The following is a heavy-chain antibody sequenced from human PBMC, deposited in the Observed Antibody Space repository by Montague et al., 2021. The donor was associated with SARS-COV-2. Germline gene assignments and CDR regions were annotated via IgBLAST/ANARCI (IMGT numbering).Heavy chain of an antibody. D-gene: IGHD6-19*01. J-gene: IGHJ6*02. CDR3: AKDTATIRIAVALMDV. V-gene: IGHV3-23*01. Sequence: YLRLSCAASGFLFSNYAMTWVRQAPGKGLEWVSTMSGSGVRRDYADSVKGRFTISRDSSKNTLYLQMNSLRVEDTAVYYCAKDTATIRIAVALMDVWGQGTTVIVSS. CDR2: MSGSGVRR. CDR1: GFLFSNYA.